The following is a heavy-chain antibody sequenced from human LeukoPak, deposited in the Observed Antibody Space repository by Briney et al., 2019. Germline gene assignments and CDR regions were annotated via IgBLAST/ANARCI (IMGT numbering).Heavy chain of an antibody. CDR3: AKWGDYDILTGYYDSDY. J-gene: IGHJ4*02. D-gene: IGHD3-9*01. CDR2: VSGRDDST. CDR1: GFTFSNYA. V-gene: IGHV3-23*01. Sequence: GASLRRTCAASGFTFSNYAMSWVRQAPGKGLEWVSAVSGRDDSTYYADSVKGRFTISRDTSKNTLYLQMNSLRAEDTAVYYCAKWGDYDILTGYYDSDYWGQGTLVTVSS.